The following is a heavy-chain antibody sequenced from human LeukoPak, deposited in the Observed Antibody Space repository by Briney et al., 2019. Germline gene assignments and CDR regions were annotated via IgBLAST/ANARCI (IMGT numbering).Heavy chain of an antibody. V-gene: IGHV1-3*01. J-gene: IGHJ6*02. CDR1: GYTFTSYA. CDR3: ARLGDYNYYYYYGMDV. CDR2: INAGNGNT. D-gene: IGHD4-17*01. Sequence: ASVKVSCKASGYTFTSYAMHWVRQAPGQRLEWMGWINAGNGNTKYSQKFQGRVTITGDTSASTAYMELSSLRSEDTAVYYCARLGDYNYYYYYGMDVWGQGTTVTVSS.